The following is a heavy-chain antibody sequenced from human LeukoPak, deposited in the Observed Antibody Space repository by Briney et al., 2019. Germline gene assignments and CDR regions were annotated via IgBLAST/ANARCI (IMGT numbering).Heavy chain of an antibody. CDR3: ARGRAAGTFWLDY. CDR1: GYTFISYG. Sequence: ASVKVSCKASGYTFISYGISWVRQAPGQGREWMGWISGNNGNTNYAQKVQGRVTMTTDTSTSTAYMELRSLRSDDTAVYYCARGRAAGTFWLDYWGQGTLVTVSS. V-gene: IGHV1-18*01. D-gene: IGHD6-13*01. J-gene: IGHJ4*02. CDR2: ISGNNGNT.